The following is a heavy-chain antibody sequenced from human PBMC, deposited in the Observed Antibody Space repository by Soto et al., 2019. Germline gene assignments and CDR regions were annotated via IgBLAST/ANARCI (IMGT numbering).Heavy chain of an antibody. J-gene: IGHJ6*02. Sequence: QVQLVESGGGVDQPGRSLRLSCAASEFTFSNYGMHWVRQAPGKGLEWVAVILNDGSNRYHADSVKDRFTISRDNSKNTLYLQMNSLRAEDTAVYYCARDDEYSGNGMDVWGQGTRVTVS. CDR1: EFTFSNYG. CDR2: ILNDGSNR. D-gene: IGHD3-10*01. V-gene: IGHV3-33*01. CDR3: ARDDEYSGNGMDV.